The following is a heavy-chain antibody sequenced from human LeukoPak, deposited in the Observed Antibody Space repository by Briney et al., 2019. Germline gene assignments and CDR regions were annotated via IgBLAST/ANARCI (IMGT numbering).Heavy chain of an antibody. CDR2: ISGSGGDT. CDR1: GFAFSSYA. CDR3: AKSMTLQWRGFFDL. Sequence: GGSLRLSCAASGFAFSSYAMSWVRQAPGKGLEWVSAISGSGGDTWYADSVRGRFTISRDNSKNTLYLQKNSLRADDTAIYYCAKSMTLQWRGFFDLWGRGTHVTVSS. J-gene: IGHJ2*01. D-gene: IGHD6-19*01. V-gene: IGHV3-23*01.